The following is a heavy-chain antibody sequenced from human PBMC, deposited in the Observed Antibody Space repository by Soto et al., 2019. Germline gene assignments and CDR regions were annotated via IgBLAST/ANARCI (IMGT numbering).Heavy chain of an antibody. Sequence: PGGSLRLSCAASGFTFSSYWMSWVRQAPGKGLEWVANIKQDGSEKYYVDSVKGRFTISRDNAKNSLYLQMNSLRAEDTAVYYCARGAPQEKYYYYGMDVWGQGTTVTV. CDR2: IKQDGSEK. CDR1: GFTFSSYW. V-gene: IGHV3-7*01. J-gene: IGHJ6*02. CDR3: ARGAPQEKYYYYGMDV.